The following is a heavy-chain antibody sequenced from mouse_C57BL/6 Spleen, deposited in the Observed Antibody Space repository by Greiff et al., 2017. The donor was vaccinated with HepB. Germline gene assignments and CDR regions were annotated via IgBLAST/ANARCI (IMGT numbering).Heavy chain of an antibody. CDR1: GFTFSDYY. J-gene: IGHJ2*01. CDR3: ARRGSSPFDY. V-gene: IGHV5-12*01. Sequence: DVMLVESGGGLVQPGGSLKLSCAASGFTFSDYYMYWVRQTPEKRLEWVAYISNGGGSTYYPDTVKGRFTISRDNAKNTLYLQMSRLKSEDTAMYYCARRGSSPFDYWGQGTTLTVSS. D-gene: IGHD1-1*01. CDR2: ISNGGGST.